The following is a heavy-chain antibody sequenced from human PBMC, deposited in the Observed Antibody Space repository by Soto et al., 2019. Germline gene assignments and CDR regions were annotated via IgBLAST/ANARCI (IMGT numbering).Heavy chain of an antibody. CDR1: GFTFSSYS. Sequence: GGSLRLSCAASGFTFSSYSMNWVRQAPGKGLEWVSSISSSSSYIYYADSVKGRFTISRDNSKNTLYLQMNSLRAEDTAVYYCAKDLDWNLYYFDYWGQGTLVTVSS. CDR3: AKDLDWNLYYFDY. J-gene: IGHJ4*02. CDR2: ISSSSSYI. D-gene: IGHD1-1*01. V-gene: IGHV3-21*01.